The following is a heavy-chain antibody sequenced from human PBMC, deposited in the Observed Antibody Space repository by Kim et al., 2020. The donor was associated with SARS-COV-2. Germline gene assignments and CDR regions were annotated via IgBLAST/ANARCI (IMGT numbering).Heavy chain of an antibody. CDR2: T. Sequence: TKYSQKFQGRVTIHRDTAASTAYMELSSLRSEDTAVYYCARSPAISAFNDYWGQGTLVTVSS. D-gene: IGHD3-3*02. V-gene: IGHV1-3*01. J-gene: IGHJ4*02. CDR3: ARSPAISAFNDY.